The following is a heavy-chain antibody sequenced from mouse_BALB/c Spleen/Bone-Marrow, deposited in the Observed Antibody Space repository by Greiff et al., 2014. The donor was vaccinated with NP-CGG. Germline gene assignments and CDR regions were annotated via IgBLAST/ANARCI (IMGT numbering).Heavy chain of an antibody. Sequence: VQGVESGAELAKPGASVKMSCKASDYTFTSYWMHWVKQRPGQGLEWIGYINPSTGYTEYNQNFKDKATLTADKSSITAYMQLSSLTSEDSAVYYCTRSTGAMDYWGQGTSVTVSS. D-gene: IGHD3-2*01. V-gene: IGHV1-7*01. CDR2: INPSTGYT. J-gene: IGHJ4*01. CDR1: DYTFTSYW. CDR3: TRSTGAMDY.